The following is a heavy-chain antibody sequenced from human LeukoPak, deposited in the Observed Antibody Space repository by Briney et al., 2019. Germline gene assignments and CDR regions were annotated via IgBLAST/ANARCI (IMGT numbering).Heavy chain of an antibody. V-gene: IGHV3-23*01. J-gene: IGHJ4*02. Sequence: GGSLRLSCAASGFTFNSYAMSWVRQAPGKGLEWVSAISGSGGSTYYADSVKGRFTISRDNSKNTLYLQMNSLRAEDTAVYYCAKAPSSGSYFHFDYWGQGTLVTVSS. CDR1: GFTFNSYA. D-gene: IGHD1-26*01. CDR3: AKAPSSGSYFHFDY. CDR2: ISGSGGST.